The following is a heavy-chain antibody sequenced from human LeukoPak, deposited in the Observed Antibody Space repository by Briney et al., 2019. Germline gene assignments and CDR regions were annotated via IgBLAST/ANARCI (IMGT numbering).Heavy chain of an antibody. CDR3: AKMLLNYYDTSGGAFDI. CDR2: ISGSGGST. J-gene: IGHJ3*02. V-gene: IGHV3-23*01. CDR1: GFTFSSYA. D-gene: IGHD3-22*01. Sequence: GGSLRLSCAASGFTFSSYAMSWVRQAPGKGLEWVSAISGSGGSTYYADSVKGRFTISRDNSKNTLYLQMHSRRAEDTAVYYCAKMLLNYYDTSGGAFDIWGQGTMVTVSS.